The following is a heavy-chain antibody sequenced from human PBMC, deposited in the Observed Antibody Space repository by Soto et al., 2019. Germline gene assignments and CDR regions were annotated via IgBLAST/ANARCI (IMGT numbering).Heavy chain of an antibody. D-gene: IGHD6-13*01. J-gene: IGHJ4*02. CDR3: ARDFGQLSY. CDR2: ISLSSGTI. V-gene: IGHV3-48*01. Sequence: EVQLVESGGDLVQPGGSLRLSCAASGFTFSTYNMNWVRQAPGKGLEWVSYISLSSGTIYYADSVKGRFTISRDNAKISLYLQMNSLRAEDTAVYYCARDFGQLSYWGQGTLVTVSS. CDR1: GFTFSTYN.